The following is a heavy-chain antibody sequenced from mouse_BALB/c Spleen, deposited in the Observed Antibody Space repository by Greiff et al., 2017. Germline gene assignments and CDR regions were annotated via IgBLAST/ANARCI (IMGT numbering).Heavy chain of an antibody. CDR2: ISSGSSTI. J-gene: IGHJ3*01. D-gene: IGHD2-3*01. V-gene: IGHV5-17*02. Sequence: EVQVVESGGGLVQPGGSRKLSCAASGFTFSSFGMHWVRQAPEKGLEWVAYISSGSSTIYYADTVKGRFTISRDNPKNTLFLQMTSLRSEDTAMYYCAREGYDGYYVSFAYWGQGTLVTVSA. CDR1: GFTFSSFG. CDR3: AREGYDGYYVSFAY.